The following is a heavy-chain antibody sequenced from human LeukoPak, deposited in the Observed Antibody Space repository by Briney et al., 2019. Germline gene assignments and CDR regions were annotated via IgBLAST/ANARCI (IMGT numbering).Heavy chain of an antibody. J-gene: IGHJ4*02. CDR1: GFTFTNNS. D-gene: IGHD6-19*01. V-gene: IGHV3-23*01. CDR2: VSGGGSNT. Sequence: GGSRTLAWPVAGFTFTNNSMSWVSQAPGKGLEWVSAVSGGGSNTYYADSVKGRFTISRDNSKTTLYLQMNSLRAEDTALYYCARRMAVAGSFDYWGQGTLVTVSS. CDR3: ARRMAVAGSFDY.